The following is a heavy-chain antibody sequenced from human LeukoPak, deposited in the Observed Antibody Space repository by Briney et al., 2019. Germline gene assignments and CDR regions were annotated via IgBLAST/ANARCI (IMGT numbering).Heavy chain of an antibody. CDR2: IYTSGST. CDR3: ARYCGGDCYSYYFDY. CDR1: GGSISSGSYY. V-gene: IGHV4-61*02. J-gene: IGHJ4*02. Sequence: SQTLSLTCTVSGGSISSGSYYWSWIRQPAGRGLELIGRIYTSGSTNYNPSLKSRVTISVDTSKNQFSLKLSSVTAADTAVYYCARYCGGDCYSYYFDYWGQGTLVTVSS. D-gene: IGHD2-21*02.